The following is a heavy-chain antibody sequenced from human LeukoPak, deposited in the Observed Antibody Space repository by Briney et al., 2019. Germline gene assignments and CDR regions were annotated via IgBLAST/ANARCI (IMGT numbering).Heavy chain of an antibody. J-gene: IGHJ4*02. V-gene: IGHV4-59*08. CDR1: GGSISSHY. CDR2: IYYSGST. Sequence: SETLSLTCTVSGGSISSHYWSWIRQPPGKGLEWIGYIYYSGSTNYNPSLKSRVTISVDTSETQSSLKVSSVTAADTAVYYCARQTPTGDFDSWGQGILVTVSS. D-gene: IGHD4-17*01. CDR3: ARQTPTGDFDS.